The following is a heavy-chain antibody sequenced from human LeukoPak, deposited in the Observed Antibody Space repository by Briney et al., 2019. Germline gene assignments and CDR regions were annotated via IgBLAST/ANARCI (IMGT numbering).Heavy chain of an antibody. J-gene: IGHJ5*02. Sequence: SETLSLTCAVYGGSFSGYYWSWIRQPPGKGLEWIGEINHSGSTNYNPSLKSRVTISVDTSKNQFSLKLSSVTAADTAVYYCARGRTTVMLYNWFDPWGQGTLVTVSS. V-gene: IGHV4-34*01. D-gene: IGHD4-17*01. CDR3: ARGRTTVMLYNWFDP. CDR2: INHSGST. CDR1: GGSFSGYY.